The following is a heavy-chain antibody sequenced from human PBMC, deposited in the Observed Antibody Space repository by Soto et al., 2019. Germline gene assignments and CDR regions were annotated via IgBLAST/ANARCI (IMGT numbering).Heavy chain of an antibody. J-gene: IGHJ4*02. V-gene: IGHV1-3*01. CDR1: GYTFTSYA. CDR2: INAGNGNT. CDR3: ARGPNPYYFDY. Sequence: ASVKVSCKTSGYTFTSYAMHWVRQAPGQRLEWMGWINAGNGNTKYSQKFQGRVTITRDTSASTAYMELSSLRSEDTAVYYCARGPNPYYFDYWGQGTLVTVAS.